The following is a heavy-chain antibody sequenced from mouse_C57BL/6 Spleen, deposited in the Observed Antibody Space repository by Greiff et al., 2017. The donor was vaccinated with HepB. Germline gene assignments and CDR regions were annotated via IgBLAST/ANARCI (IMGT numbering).Heavy chain of an antibody. CDR3: ARKDSNYRAWFAY. CDR2: IDPSDSYT. Sequence: QVQLKQPGAELVKPGASVKLSCKASGYTFTSYWMQWVKQRPGQGLEWIGEIDPSDSYTNYNQKFKGKATLTVDTSSSTAYMQLSSLTSEDSAVYYCARKDSNYRAWFAYWGQGTLVTVSA. CDR1: GYTFTSYW. D-gene: IGHD2-5*01. J-gene: IGHJ3*01. V-gene: IGHV1-50*01.